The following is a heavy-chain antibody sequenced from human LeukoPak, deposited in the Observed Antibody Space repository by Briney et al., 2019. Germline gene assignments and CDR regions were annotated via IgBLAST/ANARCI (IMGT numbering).Heavy chain of an antibody. CDR2: ISGGGGST. V-gene: IGHV3-23*01. Sequence: GGSLRLSCAASGFTFSSYAMSWVRQAPGKGLEWVSAISGGGGSTYYADSVKGRFTISRDNSKNTLYLQMNSLRAENTAVYYCAKGWGLPKYYDILTPPGPFDYWGQGTLVTVSS. J-gene: IGHJ4*02. CDR3: AKGWGLPKYYDILTPPGPFDY. CDR1: GFTFSSYA. D-gene: IGHD3-9*01.